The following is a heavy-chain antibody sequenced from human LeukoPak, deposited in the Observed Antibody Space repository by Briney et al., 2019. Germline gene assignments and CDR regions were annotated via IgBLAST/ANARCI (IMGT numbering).Heavy chain of an antibody. CDR2: IYYSGST. Sequence: SQTLSLTCVVSGGSISSAGYSWSWIRQPPGKGLEWIGSIYYSGSTYYNPSLKSRVTISVDTSKNQFSLKLSSVTAADTAVYYCARGITMVRGVIAVDYWGQGTLVTVSS. J-gene: IGHJ4*02. CDR3: ARGITMVRGVIAVDY. V-gene: IGHV4-30-2*03. D-gene: IGHD3-10*01. CDR1: GGSISSAGYS.